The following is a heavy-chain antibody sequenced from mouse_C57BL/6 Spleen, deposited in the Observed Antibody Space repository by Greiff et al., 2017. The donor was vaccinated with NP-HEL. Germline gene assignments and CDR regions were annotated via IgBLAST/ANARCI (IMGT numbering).Heavy chain of an antibody. CDR1: GFTFSDYG. D-gene: IGHD1-1*01. V-gene: IGHV5-17*01. J-gene: IGHJ4*01. CDR3: ASPRYYGSSPYAMDY. CDR2: ISSGSSTN. Sequence: EVKLVESGGGLVKPGGSLKLSCAASGFTFSDYGMHWVRQAPEKGLEWVAYISSGSSTNYYADTVKGRVTISRDNAKNTLFLQMTSLRSEDTAMYYCASPRYYGSSPYAMDYWGQRTSVTVSS.